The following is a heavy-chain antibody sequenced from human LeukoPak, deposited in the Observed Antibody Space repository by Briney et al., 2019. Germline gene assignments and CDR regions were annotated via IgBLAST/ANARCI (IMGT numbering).Heavy chain of an antibody. CDR2: ISAYNGNT. Sequence: ASVKVSCKTSGYAFTSYGISWVRQAPGQGLEWMGWISAYNGNTNYAQNLQGRVTMTTDTSTGTAYMELRSLRSDDTAVYFCAGFDQGLAKNWFHPWGQGTLVTV. V-gene: IGHV1-18*01. CDR3: AGFDQGLAKNWFHP. CDR1: GYAFTSYG. J-gene: IGHJ5*02. D-gene: IGHD6-19*01.